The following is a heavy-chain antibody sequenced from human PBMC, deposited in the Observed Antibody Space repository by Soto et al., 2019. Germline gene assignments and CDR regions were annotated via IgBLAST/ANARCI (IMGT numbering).Heavy chain of an antibody. J-gene: IGHJ4*02. CDR1: GGSISSSRCH. D-gene: IGHD7-27*01. CDR2: IKYSGTT. Sequence: PSETLSLTCTVSGGSISSSRCHWGWIRQPPGKGLEWIASIKYSGTTFYNPSLKSRVTLSVDTSKNQFSLKLSSVTAADTAVYYCARRWGRTFDDWGQGTLVTVSS. V-gene: IGHV4-39*01. CDR3: ARRWGRTFDD.